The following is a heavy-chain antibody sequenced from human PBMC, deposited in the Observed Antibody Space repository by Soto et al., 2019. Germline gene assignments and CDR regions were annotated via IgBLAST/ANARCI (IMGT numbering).Heavy chain of an antibody. J-gene: IGHJ5*02. CDR3: ARPPRIYCSSTSCYFDWFDP. D-gene: IGHD2-2*01. CDR1: GGSISSSSYY. V-gene: IGHV4-39*01. Sequence: QLQLQESGPGLVKPSETLSLTCTVSGGSISSSSYYWGWIRQPPGKGLEWIGSIYYSGSTYYNPSLKSRVTISVDTSTNQFSLKLSSVTAADTAVYYCARPPRIYCSSTSCYFDWFDPWGQGTLVTVSS. CDR2: IYYSGST.